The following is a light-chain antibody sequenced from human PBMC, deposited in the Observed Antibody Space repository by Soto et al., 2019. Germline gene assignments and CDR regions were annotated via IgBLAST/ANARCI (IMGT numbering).Light chain of an antibody. CDR3: CSYAGSDTWV. CDR2: EVN. Sequence: QSALTQPASVSGSPGQSINISCTGTSSDIGGSDFVSWYQQHPGNAPKLVMSEVNNRPSGVSSRFSGSKSGNTASLTISGLQAEDAADYYCCSYAGSDTWVFGGGTQLTVL. CDR1: SSDIGGSDF. J-gene: IGLJ3*02. V-gene: IGLV2-23*02.